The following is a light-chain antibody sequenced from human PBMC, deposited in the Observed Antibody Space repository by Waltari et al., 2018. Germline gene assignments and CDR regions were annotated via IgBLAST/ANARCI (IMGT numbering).Light chain of an antibody. V-gene: IGLV2-11*01. J-gene: IGLJ1*01. CDR1: SANLGGYNY. CDR2: DIN. Sequence: QSALTQPRSVSGSPGQSVTISCTGTSANLGGYNYVSWYQQHPDKAPQVVIYDINKWPSGVPDRFSGSKSGNTASRTISGLQAEDEADYYCCSYEATNTLVFGTGTKVTVL. CDR3: CSYEATNTLV.